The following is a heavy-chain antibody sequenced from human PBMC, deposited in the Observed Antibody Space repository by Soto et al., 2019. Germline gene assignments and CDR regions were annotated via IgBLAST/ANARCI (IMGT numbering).Heavy chain of an antibody. V-gene: IGHV1-8*01. CDR3: ARGDYGSGSYYYYGMDV. CDR1: GYTFTSYD. CDR2: VNPNSGNT. Sequence: QVQLVQSGAEVKKPGASVKVSCKASGYTFTSYDINWVRQATGQGLEWMGWVNPNSGNTGYAQKFQGRVTMTRNTSISTAYMELSSLRSEDTAVYYCARGDYGSGSYYYYGMDVWGQGTTVTVSS. J-gene: IGHJ6*02. D-gene: IGHD3-10*01.